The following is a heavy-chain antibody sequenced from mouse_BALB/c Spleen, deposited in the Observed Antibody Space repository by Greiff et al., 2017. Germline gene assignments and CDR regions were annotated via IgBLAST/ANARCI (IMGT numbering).Heavy chain of an antibody. CDR2: IYYSGTI. CDR1: GISITTGNYR. V-gene: IGHV3-5*02. Sequence: DVKLQESGPGLVKPSQTVSLTCTVTGISITTGNYRWSWIRQFPGNKLEWIGYIYYSGTITYNPSLTSRTTITRDTSKNQFFLEMNSLTAEDTATYYCAREGNPYAMDYWGQGTSVTVSS. D-gene: IGHD2-1*01. CDR3: AREGNPYAMDY. J-gene: IGHJ4*01.